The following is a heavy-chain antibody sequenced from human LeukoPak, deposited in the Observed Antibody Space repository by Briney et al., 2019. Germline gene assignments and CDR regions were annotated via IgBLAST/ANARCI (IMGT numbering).Heavy chain of an antibody. J-gene: IGHJ4*02. CDR3: ARAYNSGLDY. CDR1: GFFTFNNYW. Sequence: PGGSLRLSCAASGFFTFNNYWMHWVRQAPGKGLVWVSRINTDGSTTNYADPVKGRFTISRDNAKNILYLQMNSLRVEDTAVYYCARAYNSGLDYWGQGTLVTVSS. V-gene: IGHV3-74*01. D-gene: IGHD3-22*01. CDR2: INTDGSTT.